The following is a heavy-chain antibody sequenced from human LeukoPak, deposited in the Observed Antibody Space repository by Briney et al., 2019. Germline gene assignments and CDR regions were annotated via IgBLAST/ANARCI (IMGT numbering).Heavy chain of an antibody. J-gene: IGHJ4*02. Sequence: ASVKVSCKVSGYTLTELSMHWVRQAPGKGLEWMGGFDPEDGETIYAQKFQGRVTMTEDTSTDTAYMELNSLRSEDTAVYYCATDRELLGAIDYWGQGTLVTVSS. D-gene: IGHD1-26*01. CDR2: FDPEDGET. CDR1: GYTLTELS. CDR3: ATDRELLGAIDY. V-gene: IGHV1-24*01.